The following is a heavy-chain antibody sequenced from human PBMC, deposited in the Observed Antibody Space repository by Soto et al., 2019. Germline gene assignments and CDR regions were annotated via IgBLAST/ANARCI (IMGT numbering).Heavy chain of an antibody. CDR2: IIPIFGTA. CDR1: GGTFSSCA. J-gene: IGHJ6*02. V-gene: IGHV1-69*06. D-gene: IGHD5-18*01. Sequence: SVKVSCKASGGTFSSCAISWVRQAPGQGLEWMGGIIPIFGTANYAQKFQGRVTITADKSTSTAYMELSSLRSEDTAVYYCARGRVDTAMVTFGNYYYGMDVWGQGTTVTV. CDR3: ARGRVDTAMVTFGNYYYGMDV.